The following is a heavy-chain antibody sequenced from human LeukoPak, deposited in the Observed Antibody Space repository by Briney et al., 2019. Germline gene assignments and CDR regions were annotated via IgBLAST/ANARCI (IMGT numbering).Heavy chain of an antibody. V-gene: IGHV3-7*03. CDR2: VNRDGSET. CDR1: GCALSSHW. CDR3: ARNNGMDL. J-gene: IGHJ6*02. Sequence: GGCLRLSCAASGCALSSHWMSWVRQVPGRGPEWVANVNRDGSETYYLDSVKGRFTISKDNAKNSLYLQMNSLRAEDTAPYHCARNNGMDLWGQGTTVIVSS.